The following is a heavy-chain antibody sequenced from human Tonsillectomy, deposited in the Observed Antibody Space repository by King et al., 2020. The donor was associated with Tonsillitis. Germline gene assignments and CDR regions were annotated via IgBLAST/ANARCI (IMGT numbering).Heavy chain of an antibody. J-gene: IGHJ3*02. V-gene: IGHV4-34*01. CDR3: ARDPTYYYDSSGYYYLITDAFDI. CDR1: GGSFSGYY. Sequence: VQLQQWGAGLLKPSETLSLTCAVYGGSFSGYYWSWIRQPPGKGLEWIGEIKHSGRTNYNPSLKSRVTISVDTSKNQFSLKLSSVTAADTAVYYCARDPTYYYDSSGYYYLITDAFDIWGQGTMVTVSS. D-gene: IGHD3-22*01. CDR2: IKHSGRT.